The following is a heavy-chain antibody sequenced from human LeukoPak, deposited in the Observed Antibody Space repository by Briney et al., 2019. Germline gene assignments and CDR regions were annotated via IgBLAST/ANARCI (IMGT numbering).Heavy chain of an antibody. CDR3: AREGVLADFGY. CDR1: GGSITTYY. D-gene: IGHD2-8*01. Sequence: PSETLSLTCTVSGGSITTYYWSWLRQPPGKGLEWIGYIYNTGTTTYNPSLRSRVTISLDTSKNQFSLKLSSVTAADTAVYYCAREGVLADFGYWGQGTLVTVSS. J-gene: IGHJ4*02. CDR2: IYNTGTT. V-gene: IGHV4-59*12.